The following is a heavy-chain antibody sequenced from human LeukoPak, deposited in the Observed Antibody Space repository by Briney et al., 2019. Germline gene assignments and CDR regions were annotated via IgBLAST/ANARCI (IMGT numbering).Heavy chain of an antibody. D-gene: IGHD2-2*01. CDR2: INPSGGST. CDR1: GYTFTSYY. V-gene: IGHV1-46*03. Sequence: GASVKVSCKASGYTFTSYYMHWVRQAPGQGLEWMGIINPSGGSTSYAQKFQGRVTMTRDTSTSTVYMELSSLRSEDTDVYYCARKLPAAVGGYYFDYWGQGTLVTVSS. J-gene: IGHJ4*02. CDR3: ARKLPAAVGGYYFDY.